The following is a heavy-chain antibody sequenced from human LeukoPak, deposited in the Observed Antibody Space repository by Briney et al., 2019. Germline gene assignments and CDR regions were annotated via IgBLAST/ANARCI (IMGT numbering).Heavy chain of an antibody. Sequence: GGSLRLSCAASGFTFNSYSMNWVRQAPGKGLDWVSSISSSSTYIYYADSVKGRFTISRDNAKNSLYLQMNSLRAEDTAVYYCARALEPSIAVIDHWGQGTLVTVSS. CDR2: ISSSSTYI. D-gene: IGHD6-19*01. V-gene: IGHV3-21*01. CDR3: ARALEPSIAVIDH. CDR1: GFTFNSYS. J-gene: IGHJ4*02.